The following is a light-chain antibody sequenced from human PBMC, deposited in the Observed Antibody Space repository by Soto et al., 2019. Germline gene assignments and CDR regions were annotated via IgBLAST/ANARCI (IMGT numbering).Light chain of an antibody. CDR2: DAS. Sequence: CRARQSVSNYLAWYQQKPGQAPRLRIYDASNRASGIPARFIVFQSGAGIRLTFAVLDPELFPFYDLWQYKIWCWTFWQGTKVDIK. CDR3: WQYKIWCWT. CDR1: QSVSNY. J-gene: IGKJ1*01. V-gene: IGKV3-11*01.